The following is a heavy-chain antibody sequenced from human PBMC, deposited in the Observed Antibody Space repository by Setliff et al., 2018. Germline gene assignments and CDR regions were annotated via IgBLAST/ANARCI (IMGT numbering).Heavy chain of an antibody. V-gene: IGHV3-15*01. CDR1: GFTFSNAW. CDR3: TTDLSTYYYDSSGYYRDETVDY. Sequence: GGSLRLSCTASGFTFSNAWMSWVRQAPGKGLEWVGRIKRITDSGTTDHAAPVKGRFTVSRDDSISTLYLQMNSLKTEDTAVYYCTTDLSTYYYDSSGYYRDETVDYWGQGTLVTVSS. D-gene: IGHD3-22*01. J-gene: IGHJ4*02. CDR2: IKRITDSGTT.